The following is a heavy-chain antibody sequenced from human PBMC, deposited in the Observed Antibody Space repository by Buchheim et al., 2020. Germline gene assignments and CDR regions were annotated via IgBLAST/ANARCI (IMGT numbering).Heavy chain of an antibody. CDR3: AKYYDNILTAYNYFDL. V-gene: IGHV3-30*18. CDR2: VSYDGSDQ. Sequence: QVQLVESGGGVVQPGRSLRLSCAASGFTFSGYAMHWVRQAPGKGLEWVAVVSYDGSDQSYAESVRGRFTISRANSKSTLYLQMDSLRPEDTAVYYCAKYYDNILTAYNYFDLWGQGTL. CDR1: GFTFSGYA. J-gene: IGHJ4*02. D-gene: IGHD3-9*01.